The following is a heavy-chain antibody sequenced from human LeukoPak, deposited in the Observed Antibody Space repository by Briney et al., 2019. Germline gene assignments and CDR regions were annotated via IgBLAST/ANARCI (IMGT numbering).Heavy chain of an antibody. D-gene: IGHD2-21*02. CDR1: EYTFTNYG. CDR3: ARSEKIYCGGVCDNYYMDV. J-gene: IGHJ6*03. Sequence: ASVKVSCKASEYTFTNYGISWVRQAPGQGLEWMGWISAHNGNTIYARKFQDRVTMTTDTSTSTALLELRSLRSDDTAVYYCARSEKIYCGGVCDNYYMDVWGKGTTVTVSS. CDR2: ISAHNGNT. V-gene: IGHV1-18*01.